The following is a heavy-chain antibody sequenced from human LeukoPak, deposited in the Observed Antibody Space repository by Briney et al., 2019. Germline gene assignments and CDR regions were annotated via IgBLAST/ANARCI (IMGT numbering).Heavy chain of an antibody. CDR1: GFTFDDYA. J-gene: IGHJ6*03. CDR2: ISWNSGSI. D-gene: IGHD1-26*01. CDR3: EKDGSYLRYYYYYMDV. V-gene: IGHV3-9*01. Sequence: GGSLRLSCAAAGFTFDDYAMHWVRQAPGKGLEWVSGISWNSGSIGYADSVKGRFTISRDNAKNSLYLQMNSLRAEDTALYYCEKDGSYLRYYYYYMDVWGKATTVTVS.